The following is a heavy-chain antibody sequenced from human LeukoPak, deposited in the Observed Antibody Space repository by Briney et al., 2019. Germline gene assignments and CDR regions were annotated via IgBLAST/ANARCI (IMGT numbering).Heavy chain of an antibody. Sequence: PSETLSLTCAVYGGSFSGYYWSWIRQPPGKGLEWIGEINHSGSTNYNPSLKSRVTISVDTSKNQFSLKLSSVTAADTAVYYCARTYYDFWRSPYYYYYYYMDVWGKGPRSPSP. V-gene: IGHV4-34*01. CDR1: GGSFSGYY. D-gene: IGHD3-3*01. J-gene: IGHJ6*03. CDR3: ARTYYDFWRSPYYYYYYYMDV. CDR2: INHSGST.